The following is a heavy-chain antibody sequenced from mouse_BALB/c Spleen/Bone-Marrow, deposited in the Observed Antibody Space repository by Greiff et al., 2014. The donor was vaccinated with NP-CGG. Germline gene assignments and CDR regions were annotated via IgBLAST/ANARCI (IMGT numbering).Heavy chain of an antibody. CDR3: ARSTGGRDGFAY. J-gene: IGHJ3*01. CDR2: IDPANGNT. Sequence: VQLQQSGAELVKPGASVKLSCTASGFNIKDTYMHWVKQRPEQGLEWIGRIDPANGNTKYDPKFQGKATITADTSSNTAYLQLSSLTPKDTAVYYCARSTGGRDGFAYWGQGTLVTVSA. CDR1: GFNIKDTY. V-gene: IGHV14-3*02.